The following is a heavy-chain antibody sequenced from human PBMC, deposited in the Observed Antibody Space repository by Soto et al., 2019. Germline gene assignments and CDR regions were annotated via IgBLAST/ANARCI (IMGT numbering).Heavy chain of an antibody. J-gene: IGHJ6*03. CDR2: INAGNGNT. V-gene: IGHV1-3*01. Sequence: QVQLVQSGAEVKKPGASVKVSCKASGYTFTAYAMHWVRQAPGQRPEWMGWINAGNGNTKYSQKFQGRVSITRDTSASTAYVGLTSLRAEDTAVYYCARGIYYFGSGTDNYYYYYYMDVWGKGTTVTVSS. CDR3: ARGIYYFGSGTDNYYYYYYMDV. D-gene: IGHD3-10*01. CDR1: GYTFTAYA.